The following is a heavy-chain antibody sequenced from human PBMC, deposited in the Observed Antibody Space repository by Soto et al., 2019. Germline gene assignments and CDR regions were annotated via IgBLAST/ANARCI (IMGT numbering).Heavy chain of an antibody. V-gene: IGHV3-23*01. Sequence: EVQLLESGGGLVQPGGSLRLSCAASGFTFSSYAMSWVRQAPGKGLEWVSVISGSGGSTYYADSVKGRFTISRDNSRNTLYLQMNSLRAGETAVYYCAKWSIVVVPAAGDFDYWGQGTLVTVSS. CDR1: GFTFSSYA. CDR3: AKWSIVVVPAAGDFDY. D-gene: IGHD2-2*01. CDR2: ISGSGGST. J-gene: IGHJ4*02.